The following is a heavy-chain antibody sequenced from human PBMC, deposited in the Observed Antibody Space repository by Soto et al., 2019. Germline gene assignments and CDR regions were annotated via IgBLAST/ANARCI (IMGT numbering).Heavy chain of an antibody. J-gene: IGHJ6*02. CDR2: IDWDDDK. D-gene: IGHD2-15*01. V-gene: IGHV2-70*11. CDR3: RRTRRSVACKNYGMDV. Sequence: SGPTLVNPAQTLTLTCTFCGFSLSTSGMCVSWIRQPPGKALEWLARIDWDDDKYYSTSLKTRPTISKDTSKNQVVLTMTNMDAVDSAACYCRRTRRSVACKNYGMDVWGQGTTVTVSS. CDR1: GFSLSTSGMC.